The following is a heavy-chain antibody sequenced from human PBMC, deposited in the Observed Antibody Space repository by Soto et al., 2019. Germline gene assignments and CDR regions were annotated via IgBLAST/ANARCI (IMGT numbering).Heavy chain of an antibody. J-gene: IGHJ6*02. CDR1: GFTFSSYG. V-gene: IGHV3-33*01. CDR2: IWYDGSNK. D-gene: IGHD3-10*01. CDR3: ARDSVYYGSGNYYYGMDV. Sequence: PGGSLRLSCAASGFTFSSYGMHWVRQAPGKGLEWVAVIWYDGSNKYYADSVKGRFTISRDNSKNTLYLQMNSLRAEDTAVYYFARDSVYYGSGNYYYGMDVWGQGTTVTVSS.